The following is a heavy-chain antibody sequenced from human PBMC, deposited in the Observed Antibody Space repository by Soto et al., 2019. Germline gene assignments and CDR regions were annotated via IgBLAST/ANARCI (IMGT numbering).Heavy chain of an antibody. D-gene: IGHD1-26*01. CDR1: GGSISSYY. Sequence: PSETLSLTCTVSGGSISSYYWSWIRQPPGKGLEWIGYIYYSGSTNYNPSLKSRVTISVDTSKNQFSLKLSSVTAADTAVYYCARHSSGSYPTPHRNFDYWGQGTLVTVSS. CDR3: ARHSSGSYPTPHRNFDY. J-gene: IGHJ4*02. V-gene: IGHV4-59*08. CDR2: IYYSGST.